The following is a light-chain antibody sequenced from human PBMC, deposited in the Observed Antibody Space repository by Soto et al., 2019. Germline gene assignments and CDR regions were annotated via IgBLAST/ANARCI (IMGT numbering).Light chain of an antibody. V-gene: IGKV1-39*01. CDR2: AAS. Sequence: DIQMTQYPSSLSASVGDRVTITCRASQSIDNYLSWYQQIPGKAPKLLIYAASNLQRGVPSRFSGSGSGTEFTLTISNLQPDDFALYYCQQCFSLPPTFGHGTKVDIK. CDR1: QSIDNY. J-gene: IGKJ1*01. CDR3: QQCFSLPPT.